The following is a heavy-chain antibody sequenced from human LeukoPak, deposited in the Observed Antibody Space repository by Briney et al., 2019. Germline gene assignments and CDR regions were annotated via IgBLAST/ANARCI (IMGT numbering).Heavy chain of an antibody. V-gene: IGHV1-69*04. CDR3: ATGYGGVPAAEGYYFDY. CDR1: GGTFSSYA. D-gene: IGHD2-2*01. CDR2: IIPILGIA. J-gene: IGHJ4*02. Sequence: SVKVSCKASGGTFSSYAISWVRQAPGQGLEWMGRIIPILGIANYAQKFQGRVTITADKSTSTAYMELSSLRSEDTAVYYCATGYGGVPAAEGYYFDYWGQGTLVTVSS.